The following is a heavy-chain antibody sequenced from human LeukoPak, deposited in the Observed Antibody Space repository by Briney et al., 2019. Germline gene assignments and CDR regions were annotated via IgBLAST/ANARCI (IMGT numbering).Heavy chain of an antibody. Sequence: SETLSLTCTVSGGSISSYYWSWIRQPPGKGLEWIGYIYYSGSTNYNPSLKSRVTISVDTSKNQFSLKLSSVTAADTAVYYCARNGIDYDFWSGYFNNNWFDPWGQGTLVTVSS. CDR3: ARNGIDYDFWSGYFNNNWFDP. CDR1: GGSISSYY. V-gene: IGHV4-59*01. D-gene: IGHD3-3*01. CDR2: IYYSGST. J-gene: IGHJ5*02.